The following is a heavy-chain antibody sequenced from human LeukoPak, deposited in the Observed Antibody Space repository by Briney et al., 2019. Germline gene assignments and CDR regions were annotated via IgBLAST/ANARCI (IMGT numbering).Heavy chain of an antibody. J-gene: IGHJ6*03. CDR3: ARDDSFGFDYYYYFDL. D-gene: IGHD5-18*01. CDR1: GFTFSSHS. CDR2: ISSSSTYI. Sequence: PGGSLRLSCAASGFTFSSHSMNWVRQAPGKGLEWISSISSSSTYIYFADSVKGRFTISRDNAKNSLNLQMNSLRAEDTAVYYCARDDSFGFDYYYYFDLWGKGTTVTVPS. V-gene: IGHV3-21*01.